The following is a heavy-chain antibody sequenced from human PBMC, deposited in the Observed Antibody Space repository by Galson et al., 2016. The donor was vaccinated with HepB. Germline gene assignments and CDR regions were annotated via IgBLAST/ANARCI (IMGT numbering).Heavy chain of an antibody. CDR3: ARGPTRTDAFDV. J-gene: IGHJ3*01. D-gene: IGHD4-11*01. V-gene: IGHV4-31*03. CDR2: IYDNGST. Sequence: TLSLTCTVSGGSLSGGGHYWSWIRQSPGRGLEWIGYIYDNGSTDSKSSLKRRVTMSVDTSKNQFSLKLSSVTAADTALYYCARGPTRTDAFDVWGQGTMVTVSS. CDR1: GGSLSGGGHY.